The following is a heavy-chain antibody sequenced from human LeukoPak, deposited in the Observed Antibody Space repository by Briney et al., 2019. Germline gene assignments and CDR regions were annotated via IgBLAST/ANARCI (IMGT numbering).Heavy chain of an antibody. CDR1: GGSISSGDYY. V-gene: IGHV4-30-4*08. CDR3: ARAIWLEWLFFDY. Sequence: SSQTLSLTCTVSGGSISSGDYYWSWIRQPPGKGLEWIGYIYYSGSTYYNPSLKSRVTISVDTSKNQFSLKLSSVTSADTAVYYCARAIWLEWLFFDYWGQGTLVTVSS. D-gene: IGHD3-3*01. CDR2: IYYSGST. J-gene: IGHJ4*02.